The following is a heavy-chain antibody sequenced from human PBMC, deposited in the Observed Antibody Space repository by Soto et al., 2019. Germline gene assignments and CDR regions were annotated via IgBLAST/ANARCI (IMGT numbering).Heavy chain of an antibody. CDR3: GKSSDYYYMDV. Sequence: GASVKVACKASGCTFTGYYMPWVRQAPGQGLEWMGIINPSGGSTSYAQKFQGRVTMTRDTSTSTVYMELSSLRSEDTAVYYCGKSSDYYYMDVWGKGTTVTVSS. CDR2: INPSGGST. CDR1: GCTFTGYY. J-gene: IGHJ6*03. V-gene: IGHV1-46*01.